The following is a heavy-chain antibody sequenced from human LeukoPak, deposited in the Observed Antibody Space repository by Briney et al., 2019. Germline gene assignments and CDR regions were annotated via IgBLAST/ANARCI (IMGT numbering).Heavy chain of an antibody. CDR3: ARRTNSWPNFDY. Sequence: EGSLRLSCAASGFTFVSYTMNWVRQAPGKGPEWVSGISVSGTSTYYADAVKGRFTISRDNSKNTLYLQMNSLRAEDTAVYYCARRTNSWPNFDYWGQGTLVTVSS. J-gene: IGHJ4*02. D-gene: IGHD6-13*01. V-gene: IGHV3-23*01. CDR1: GFTFVSYT. CDR2: ISVSGTST.